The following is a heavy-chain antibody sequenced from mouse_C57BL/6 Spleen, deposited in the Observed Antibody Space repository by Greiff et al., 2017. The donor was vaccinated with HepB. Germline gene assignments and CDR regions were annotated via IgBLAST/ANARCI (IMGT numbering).Heavy chain of an antibody. D-gene: IGHD2-1*01. CDR3: AREVRPDYGNYGGYFDY. Sequence: QVQLQQSGAELVKPGASVKMSCKASGYTFTSYWITWVKQRPGQGLEWIGDIYPGSGSTNYNEKFKSKATLTVDTSSSTAYMQLSSLTSEDSAVYYCAREVRPDYGNYGGYFDYWGQGTTLTVSS. J-gene: IGHJ2*01. CDR1: GYTFTSYW. CDR2: IYPGSGST. V-gene: IGHV1-55*01.